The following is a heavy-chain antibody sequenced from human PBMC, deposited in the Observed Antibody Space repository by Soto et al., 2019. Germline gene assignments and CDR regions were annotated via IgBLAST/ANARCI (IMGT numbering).Heavy chain of an antibody. CDR2: IIPIFGTA. J-gene: IGHJ4*02. V-gene: IGHV1-69*13. D-gene: IGHD3-22*01. CDR1: GGTFSSYA. Sequence: GASVKVSCKASGGTFSSYAISWVRQAPGQGLEWMGGIIPIFGTANYAQKFQGRVTITADESTSTAYMELSSLRSEDTAVYYCARGYYYDSSGYFPARDYYFDYWGQGTLVTVSS. CDR3: ARGYYYDSSGYFPARDYYFDY.